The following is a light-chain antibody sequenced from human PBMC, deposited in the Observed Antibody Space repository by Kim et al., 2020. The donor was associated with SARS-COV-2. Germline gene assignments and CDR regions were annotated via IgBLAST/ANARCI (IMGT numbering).Light chain of an antibody. CDR3: QQYYGAPLT. CDR1: QSVLSSSNKKNY. V-gene: IGKV4-1*01. CDR2: CGS. Sequence: RATINCKSSQSVLSSSNKKNYLSWLQQKPGQPPKLLISCGSTRESGVPDRFSDSGSGTDFTLTLSSLQAEDVAIYYCQQYYGAPLTFGGGTKVEI. J-gene: IGKJ4*01.